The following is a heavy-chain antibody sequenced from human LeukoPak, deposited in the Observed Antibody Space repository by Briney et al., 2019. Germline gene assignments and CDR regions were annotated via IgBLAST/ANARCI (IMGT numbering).Heavy chain of an antibody. CDR3: ARPYYYSSGSLPY. Sequence: GGSLRPSCAASGFTFSSFWMSWVRQAPGKGLEWVASIKKDGSEKEYVDSVKGRFTISRDNAKNSLYLQMNSLRAEDTAVYYCARPYYYSSGSLPYWGQGTLVTVSS. D-gene: IGHD3-10*01. CDR1: GFTFSSFW. J-gene: IGHJ4*02. V-gene: IGHV3-7*01. CDR2: IKKDGSEK.